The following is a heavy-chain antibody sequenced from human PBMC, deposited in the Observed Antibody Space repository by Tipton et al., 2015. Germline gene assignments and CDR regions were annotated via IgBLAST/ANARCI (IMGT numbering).Heavy chain of an antibody. D-gene: IGHD2-2*01. CDR2: IKQDGSEK. CDR1: GFTFSSYW. Sequence: SLRLSCAASGFTFSSYWMSWVRQAPGKGLEWVANIKQDGSEKYYADSVEGRFTISRDNAKNTLYLQMSSLRDEDTAVYYCARDPDVGTSAPASGFDYWGRGTLVTVSS. V-gene: IGHV3-7*03. CDR3: ARDPDVGTSAPASGFDY. J-gene: IGHJ4*02.